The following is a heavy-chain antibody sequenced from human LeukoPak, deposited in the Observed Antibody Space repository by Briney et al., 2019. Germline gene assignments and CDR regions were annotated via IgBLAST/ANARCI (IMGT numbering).Heavy chain of an antibody. D-gene: IGHD5-24*01. CDR2: IYYSGST. J-gene: IGHJ4*02. CDR3: AGGMATLIDY. Sequence: SETLPLTCTVSGGSISSYYWSWIRQPPGKGLEWIGYIYYSGSTNYNPSLKSRVTISVDTSKNQFSLKLSSVTAADTAVYYCAGGMATLIDYWGQGTLVTVSS. V-gene: IGHV4-59*08. CDR1: GGSISSYY.